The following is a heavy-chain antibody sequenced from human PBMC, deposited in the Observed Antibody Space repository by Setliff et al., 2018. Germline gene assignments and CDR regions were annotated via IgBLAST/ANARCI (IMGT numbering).Heavy chain of an antibody. CDR1: GFTLSDYW. CDR2: IKQDGGEK. D-gene: IGHD5-18*01. Sequence: GGSLRLSCAASGFTLSDYWMAWVRQAPGKGLEWVANIKQDGGEKYYADSVRGRFSISRDNAKNSLYLQMNSLRAEDTAVYYCAKLVWLTTWYYMDVWGKGTTVTVSS. CDR3: AKLVWLTTWYYMDV. V-gene: IGHV3-7*03. J-gene: IGHJ6*03.